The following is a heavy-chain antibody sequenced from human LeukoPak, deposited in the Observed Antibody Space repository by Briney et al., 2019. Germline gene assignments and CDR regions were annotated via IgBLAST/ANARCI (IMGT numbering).Heavy chain of an antibody. D-gene: IGHD5-18*01. CDR3: AMTPYVDTAMVLDY. CDR2: INHSGST. J-gene: IGHJ4*02. V-gene: IGHV4-34*01. Sequence: PSETLPLTCAVYGGSFSGYYWSWIRQPPGKGLEWIGEINHSGSTNYNPPLKSRVTISVDTSKNQFSLKLSSVTAADTAVYYCAMTPYVDTAMVLDYWGQGTLVTVSS. CDR1: GGSFSGYY.